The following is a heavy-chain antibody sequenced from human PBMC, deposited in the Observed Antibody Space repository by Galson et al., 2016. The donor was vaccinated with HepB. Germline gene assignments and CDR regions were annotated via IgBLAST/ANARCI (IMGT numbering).Heavy chain of an antibody. CDR2: VGQDGSER. V-gene: IGHV3-7*02. Sequence: SLRLSCAASGFSFINSGMSWVRQAPGKGLEWVANVGQDGSERHYVDSVEGRFTISRDNARNSLSLQMDSLRAEDTAVYYCAMTEFCRGGNCYPDYWGQGALVTVSS. CDR3: AMTEFCRGGNCYPDY. J-gene: IGHJ4*02. CDR1: GFSFINSG. D-gene: IGHD2-15*01.